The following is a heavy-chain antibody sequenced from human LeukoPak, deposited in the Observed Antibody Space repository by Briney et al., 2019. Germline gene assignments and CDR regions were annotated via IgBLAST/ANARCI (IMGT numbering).Heavy chain of an antibody. CDR2: LDPEDGET. CDR3: ARDGPYYYDSSGYSFLAY. V-gene: IGHV1-24*01. CDR1: VYTLTELS. D-gene: IGHD3-22*01. Sequence: ASVKVSCKVSVYTLTELSMHWVRQAPGKGLEWMGGLDPEDGETIYAQKFKGRVTMTEDTSTDTAYMELSSLRSEDTAVYYCARDGPYYYDSSGYSFLAYWGQGTLVTVSS. J-gene: IGHJ4*02.